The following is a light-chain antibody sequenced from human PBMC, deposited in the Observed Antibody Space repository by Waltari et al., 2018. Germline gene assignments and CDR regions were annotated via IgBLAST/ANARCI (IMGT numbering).Light chain of an antibody. Sequence: DIQMTQSPSPLSAPVGDRVTIPCRANQTISSYFNWYQQQPGKAPRLLIYATSSLQSGVPSRFSGSRSGTDFTLTISSLHPEDFATYYCQQSYSSPPFTFGPGTKVDIK. CDR1: QTISSY. J-gene: IGKJ3*01. V-gene: IGKV1-39*01. CDR3: QQSYSSPPFT. CDR2: ATS.